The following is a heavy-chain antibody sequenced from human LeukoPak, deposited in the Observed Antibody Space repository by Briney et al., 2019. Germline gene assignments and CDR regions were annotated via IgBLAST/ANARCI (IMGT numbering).Heavy chain of an antibody. CDR2: INHFENT. CDR3: ARGLDNWNVYIFDY. V-gene: IGHV4-34*01. J-gene: IGHJ4*02. CDR1: GGSFSGYY. Sequence: SETLSLTCAVYGGSFSGYYWSWIRQPPGKGLEWIAEINHFENTNYNPSLKSRVIISVDTSKNQFSLKLSSVTAADTAVYYCARGLDNWNVYIFDYWGLGTLVTVSS. D-gene: IGHD1-20*01.